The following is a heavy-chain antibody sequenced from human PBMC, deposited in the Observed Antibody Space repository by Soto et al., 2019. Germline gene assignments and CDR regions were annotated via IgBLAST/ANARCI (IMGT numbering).Heavy chain of an antibody. J-gene: IGHJ4*02. CDR1: GGSISSSNW. D-gene: IGHD5-12*01. Sequence: QVQLQESGPGLVKPSGTLSLTCAVSGGSISSSNWWSWVRQPPGKGLEWIGEIYHSGSTNYNPSLTSRATISVDKSKNQFSLQLSSVTAADTAVYYCARGQGDGYPLLDYWGQGTLVTVSS. V-gene: IGHV4-4*02. CDR2: IYHSGST. CDR3: ARGQGDGYPLLDY.